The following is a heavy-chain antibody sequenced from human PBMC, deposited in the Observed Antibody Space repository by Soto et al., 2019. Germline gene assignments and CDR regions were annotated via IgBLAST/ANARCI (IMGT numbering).Heavy chain of an antibody. CDR1: GFTFSSYS. V-gene: IGHV3-21*01. D-gene: IGHD2-8*01. CDR2: ISSSSSYI. J-gene: IGHJ4*02. CDR3: ARDLSIVLMVYAISGYFDY. Sequence: GGSLRLSCAASGFTFSSYSMNWVRQAPGKGLGWVSSISSSSSYIYYADSVKGRFTISRDNAKNSLYLQMNSLRAEDTAVYYCARDLSIVLMVYAISGYFDYWGQGTLVTVSS.